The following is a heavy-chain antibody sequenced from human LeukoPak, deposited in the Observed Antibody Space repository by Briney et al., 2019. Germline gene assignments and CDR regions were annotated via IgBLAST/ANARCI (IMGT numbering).Heavy chain of an antibody. V-gene: IGHV1-46*01. CDR2: INPTGGST. CDR3: SRGRWELGQDY. D-gene: IGHD1-26*01. J-gene: IGHJ4*02. Sequence: GASVKVSCKASGYTFTSYYMHWVRQAPGQGLEWMGLINPTGGSTGYAQKFQGRVTVTTDMSTTTAYMDLSSLTSEDTAVYYCSRGRWELGQDYWGQGTLVTVSS. CDR1: GYTFTSYY.